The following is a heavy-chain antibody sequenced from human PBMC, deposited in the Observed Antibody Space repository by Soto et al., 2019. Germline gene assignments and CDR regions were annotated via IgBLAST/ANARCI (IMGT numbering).Heavy chain of an antibody. V-gene: IGHV3-23*01. CDR1: GFTFSSYA. CDR2: VSGSGGTT. J-gene: IGHJ4*02. Sequence: EVQLLESEGGWVQPGGSLRLSCAASGFTFSSYAISWVRQAPGKGLGWVSAVSGSGGTTYYADSVKGRFTISRDNSKNTLYLQMNSLRAEDTAVYYCAKSDGGFDYWGQGTLVTVSS. D-gene: IGHD2-21*02. CDR3: AKSDGGFDY.